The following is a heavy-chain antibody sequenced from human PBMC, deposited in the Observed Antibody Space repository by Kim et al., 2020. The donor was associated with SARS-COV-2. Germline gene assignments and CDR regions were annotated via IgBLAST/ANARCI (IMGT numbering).Heavy chain of an antibody. CDR2: ISAYNGNT. J-gene: IGHJ6*02. V-gene: IGHV1-18*04. Sequence: ASVKVSCKASGYTFTSYGISWVRQAPGQGLEWMGWISAYNGNTNYAQKLQGRVTMTTDTSTSTAYMELRSLRSDDTAVYYCARFPITIFGVVIGPYYYYYYGMDVWGQGTTVTVSS. D-gene: IGHD3-3*01. CDR3: ARFPITIFGVVIGPYYYYYYGMDV. CDR1: GYTFTSYG.